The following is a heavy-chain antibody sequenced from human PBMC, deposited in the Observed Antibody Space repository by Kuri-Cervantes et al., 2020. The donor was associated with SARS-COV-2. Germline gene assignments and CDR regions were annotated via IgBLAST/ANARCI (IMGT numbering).Heavy chain of an antibody. CDR2: IRSKAYGGTT. Sequence: RPSSNVNRPTLGGYAMSWVRQAPGKGLEWVGFIRSKAYGGTTEYAASVKGRFTISRDNSKNTLYLQMNSLRAEDTAVYYCARGLRTYYYDSSGPYYFDYWGQGTLVTVSS. J-gene: IGHJ4*02. CDR1: RPTLGGYA. D-gene: IGHD3-22*01. V-gene: IGHV3-49*04. CDR3: ARGLRTYYYDSSGPYYFDY.